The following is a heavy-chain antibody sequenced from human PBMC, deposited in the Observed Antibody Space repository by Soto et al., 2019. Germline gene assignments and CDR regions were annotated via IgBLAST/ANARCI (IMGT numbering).Heavy chain of an antibody. CDR1: GDSVSSNSAA. CDR2: TYYRFKWYT. J-gene: IGHJ5*02. CDR3: ARDQNGLAP. V-gene: IGHV6-1*01. Sequence: SETLSLTCVISGDSVSSNSAAWNWIRQSPSRGLEWLGRTYYRFKWYTEYAESVKTRITINPDTSKNEFSLQLNSVTPEDTAVYFCARDQNGLAPWGQGTLVTVSS. D-gene: IGHD1-1*01.